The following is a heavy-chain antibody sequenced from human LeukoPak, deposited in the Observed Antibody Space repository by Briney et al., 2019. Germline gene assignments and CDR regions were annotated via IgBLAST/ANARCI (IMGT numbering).Heavy chain of an antibody. J-gene: IGHJ6*02. CDR1: GFTFSSYA. Sequence: GGSLRLSCAASGFTFSSYAMSWVRQAPGKGLEWVSAISGSGGSTYYADSVKGRFTISRDNSKNTLYLQMNSLRAEDTAVYYCAKVVTPSLVIYYYYGMDVWGQGTLVTVSS. V-gene: IGHV3-23*01. D-gene: IGHD4-23*01. CDR3: AKVVTPSLVIYYYYGMDV. CDR2: ISGSGGST.